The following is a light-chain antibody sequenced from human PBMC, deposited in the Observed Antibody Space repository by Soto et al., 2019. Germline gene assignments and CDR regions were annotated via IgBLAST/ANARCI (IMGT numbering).Light chain of an antibody. CDR3: QSYDSSLSAPYV. V-gene: IGLV1-40*01. J-gene: IGLJ1*01. CDR1: SSNIGAGYD. Sequence: SVLTQAPSVSGAPGQRGTLSFTGSSSNIGAGYDVHWYQQLPGTAPKLLIYGNSNRPSGVPDRFSGSKSGTSASLAITGLQAEDEADYYCQSYDSSLSAPYVFGTGTKVTVL. CDR2: GNS.